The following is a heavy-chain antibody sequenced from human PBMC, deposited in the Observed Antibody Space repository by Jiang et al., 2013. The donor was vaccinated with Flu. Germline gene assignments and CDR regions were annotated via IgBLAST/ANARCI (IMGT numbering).Heavy chain of an antibody. V-gene: IGHV4-38-2*02. CDR1: GYFLSSGYY. CDR3: ARDYCGNDYCMGWFDS. CDR2: IYHSGNT. J-gene: IGHJ5*01. Sequence: GSGLVKPSETLSLTCSVSGYFLSSGYYWGWVRQPPGKGLEWIGNIYHSGNTFYNPSLKSRVSISVHTSRNQFSLKLTSVTAADTAIYYCARDYCGNDYCMGWFDSWGPEPWSPSPQ. D-gene: IGHD2-21*02.